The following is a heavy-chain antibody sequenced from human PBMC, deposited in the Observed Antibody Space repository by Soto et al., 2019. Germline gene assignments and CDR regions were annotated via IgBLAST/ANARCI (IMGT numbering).Heavy chain of an antibody. CDR1: GFSFNFYA. Sequence: QVQLVESGGGVVQPGRSLRISCAATGFSFNFYAMYWVRQAPGKGLEWVAMISNDGSSENYADSVRGRFIISRDNSKKTLFLQMNSLRPEDTATYYCVRDSGAYYGTFWYFDLWGRGTLVTVS. D-gene: IGHD3-10*01. V-gene: IGHV3-30-3*01. CDR2: ISNDGSSE. J-gene: IGHJ2*01. CDR3: VRDSGAYYGTFWYFDL.